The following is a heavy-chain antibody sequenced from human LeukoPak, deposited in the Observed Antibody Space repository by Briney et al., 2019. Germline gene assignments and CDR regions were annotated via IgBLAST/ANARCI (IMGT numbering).Heavy chain of an antibody. Sequence: PSETLSLTCTVSGGPIRNSYWSWVRHSAGTGMQWIGRIHGTLGSTNHNPSLKSRVVMPLDTSSNQFSLRLSAMSAADTATYYCARIFDRDIWGQGTLVTVSP. CDR1: GGPIRNSY. CDR3: ARIFDRDI. J-gene: IGHJ3*02. V-gene: IGHV4-4*07. D-gene: IGHD3-3*01. CDR2: IHGTLGST.